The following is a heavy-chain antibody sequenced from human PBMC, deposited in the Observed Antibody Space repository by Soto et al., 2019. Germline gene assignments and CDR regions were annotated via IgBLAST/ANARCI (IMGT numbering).Heavy chain of an antibody. Sequence: EVQLVESGGGLVQPGGSLKLSCAASGFTFSTHSMIWVRQAPGRGLEWVSYIHSSSSWEVYADSVRGRFTVSRDNAKNSLYLQMSSLRAEDTAVYYCVFDFWLVPTVWGKGTTVTVSS. CDR2: IHSSSSWE. CDR3: VFDFWLVPTV. D-gene: IGHD3-3*01. CDR1: GFTFSTHS. J-gene: IGHJ6*04. V-gene: IGHV3-48*01.